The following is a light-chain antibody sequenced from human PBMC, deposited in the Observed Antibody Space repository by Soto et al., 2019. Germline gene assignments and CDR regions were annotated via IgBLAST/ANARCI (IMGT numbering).Light chain of an antibody. CDR2: GAS. CDR3: QQYDNSPIT. J-gene: IGKJ5*01. CDR1: QSVSSY. V-gene: IGKV3-20*01. Sequence: EIVLTHSPATLSLSPGERATLSSRASQSVSSYLAWYQQKPGQAPRLLIYGASSRATGIPDRFSGTGSETDFTLTISRLEPEDFAVYYCQQYDNSPITFGQGTRLEIK.